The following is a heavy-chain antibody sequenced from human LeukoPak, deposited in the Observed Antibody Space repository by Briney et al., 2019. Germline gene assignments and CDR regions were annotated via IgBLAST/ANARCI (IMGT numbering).Heavy chain of an antibody. V-gene: IGHV4-38-2*02. CDR3: ARTIVGAPSDRFDP. Sequence: SETLSLTCTVSGYSISSGYYWGWIRQPPGKGLEWIGSIFHRGSTYYNPSLKSRVTISVDTSKNQFSLKLSSVTAADTAVYYCARTIVGAPSDRFDPWGQGILVTVSS. J-gene: IGHJ5*02. CDR2: IFHRGST. CDR1: GYSISSGYY. D-gene: IGHD1-26*01.